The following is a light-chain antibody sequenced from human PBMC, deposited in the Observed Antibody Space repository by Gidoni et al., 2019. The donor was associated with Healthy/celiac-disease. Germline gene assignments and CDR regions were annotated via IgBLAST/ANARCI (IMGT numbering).Light chain of an antibody. V-gene: IGKV3-11*01. CDR2: DAA. CDR3: QQRSNWPPEIT. J-gene: IGKJ5*01. CDR1: QSVSSS. Sequence: DIVLTQSPATVSLSPGERAPLSCRASQSVSSSLAWYQQKPSQAPRLLIYDAANRANGIPARFSGSGSGTDFTLTISSLEPEDFAVYYCQQRSNWPPEITFGQGTRLEIK.